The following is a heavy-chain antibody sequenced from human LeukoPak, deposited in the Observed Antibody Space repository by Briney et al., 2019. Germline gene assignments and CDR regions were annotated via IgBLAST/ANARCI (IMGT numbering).Heavy chain of an antibody. CDR3: ARLFGGSGSYYPLDY. Sequence: ASVKVSCKASGYTFTSYAMNWVRQAPGQGLEWMGWINTNTGNPTYAQGFTGRSVFSLDTSVSTAYLQISSLKAEDTAVYYCARLFGGSGSYYPLDYWGQGTLVTVSS. J-gene: IGHJ4*02. V-gene: IGHV7-4-1*02. CDR2: INTNTGNP. D-gene: IGHD3-10*01. CDR1: GYTFTSYA.